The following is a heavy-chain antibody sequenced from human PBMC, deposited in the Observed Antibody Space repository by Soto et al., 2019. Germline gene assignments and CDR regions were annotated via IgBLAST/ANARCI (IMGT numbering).Heavy chain of an antibody. CDR2: IIPVFGTA. CDR1: GGTFSKYK. CDR3: ARDCSGGGCFSDHRFYYGMDV. V-gene: IGHV1-69*12. D-gene: IGHD2-15*01. Sequence: QVQLVQSGAEVKKPGSSVRVSCKASGGTFSKYKITWVRQAPGQGLEWMGGIIPVFGTANYAQKFQGRVTITADESTSTAYMEVRSLRSDDTAVYYCARDCSGGGCFSDHRFYYGMDVWGQGTTVTVSS. J-gene: IGHJ6*02.